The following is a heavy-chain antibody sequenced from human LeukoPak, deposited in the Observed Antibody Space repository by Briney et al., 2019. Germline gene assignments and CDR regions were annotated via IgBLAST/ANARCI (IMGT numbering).Heavy chain of an antibody. J-gene: IGHJ4*02. D-gene: IGHD1-26*01. CDR2: IYYSGST. V-gene: IGHV4-30-4*01. Sequence: SETLSLTCTVSGGSISSGDYYWSWIRQPPGKGLEWIGYIYYSGSTYYNPSLKSRVTISVDTSKNRFSLKLSSVTAADTAVYYCARDPGTSFDYWGQGTLVTVSS. CDR1: GGSISSGDYY. CDR3: ARDPGTSFDY.